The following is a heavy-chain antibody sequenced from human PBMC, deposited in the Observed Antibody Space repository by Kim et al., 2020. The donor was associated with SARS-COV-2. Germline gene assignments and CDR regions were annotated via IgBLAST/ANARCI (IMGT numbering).Heavy chain of an antibody. J-gene: IGHJ4*02. CDR3: ARVGADCSSTSCYLWQQLTNYFDY. V-gene: IGHV1-18*01. D-gene: IGHD2-2*01. CDR2: ISAYNGNT. CDR1: GYTFTSYG. Sequence: ASVKVSCKASGYTFTSYGISWVRQAPGQGLEWMGWISAYNGNTNYAQKLQGRVTMTTDTSTSTAYMELRSLRSDDTAVYYCARVGADCSSTSCYLWQQLTNYFDYWGQGTLVTVSS.